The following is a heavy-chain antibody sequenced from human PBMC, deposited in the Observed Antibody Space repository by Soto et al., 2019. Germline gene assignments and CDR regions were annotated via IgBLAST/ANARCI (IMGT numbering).Heavy chain of an antibody. D-gene: IGHD3-16*01. CDR2: ISPTGDNT. V-gene: IGHV3-23*01. J-gene: IGHJ4*02. CDR3: AKGYYG. Sequence: EVLLLESGGGLVQPGGSLRLSCAASGFTFTSYAMSWVRQAPGKGLEWVSAISPTGDNTYYADSVKGRFTISRDNSKSTLYLQVNSLRADDTAVYYCAKGYYGWGQGTLVTVSS. CDR1: GFTFTSYA.